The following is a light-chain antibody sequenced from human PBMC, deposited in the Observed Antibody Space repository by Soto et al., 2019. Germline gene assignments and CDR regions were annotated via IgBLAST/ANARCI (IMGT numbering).Light chain of an antibody. Sequence: QSVLTQPRSVSGSPGQSVTISCTGTSSDVGGYNYVSWYQQHPGKAPKLMIYDVSKRPSGVPDRFSGSKSGNTASLTISGLQAEDEADYYCCSYAGSYNGVFGHGTKVTVL. CDR3: CSYAGSYNGV. CDR2: DVS. V-gene: IGLV2-11*01. J-gene: IGLJ1*01. CDR1: SSDVGGYNY.